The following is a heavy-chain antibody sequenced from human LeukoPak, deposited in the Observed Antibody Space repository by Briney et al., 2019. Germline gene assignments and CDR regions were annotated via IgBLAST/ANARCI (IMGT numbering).Heavy chain of an antibody. CDR3: ARLNSIAGNDAFDI. Sequence: GGSLRLSCAASGFTFTNYVMSWVRQAPGKGLKWVSSIRGSGGSAYYADSVKGRFTISRDDSKSTLFLQMNSLRAEDTAVYYCARLNSIAGNDAFDIWGQGTMVTVSS. V-gene: IGHV3-23*01. CDR1: GFTFTNYV. D-gene: IGHD3-3*02. CDR2: IRGSGGSA. J-gene: IGHJ3*02.